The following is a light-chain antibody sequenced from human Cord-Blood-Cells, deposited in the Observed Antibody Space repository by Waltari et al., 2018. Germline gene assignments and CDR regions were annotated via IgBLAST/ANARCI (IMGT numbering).Light chain of an antibody. CDR1: SSDVGGYNY. V-gene: IGLV2-14*03. CDR2: DVS. CDR3: SSYTSSSTWV. Sequence: QSALTQPASVSGSPGQSITISCTGTSSDVGGYNYVSWYQQHPGKDPKLMIYDVSNRPAGVFNRFSASKSGNTASLTISGLQAEDEADYYCSSYTSSSTWVFGGGTKLTVL. J-gene: IGLJ3*02.